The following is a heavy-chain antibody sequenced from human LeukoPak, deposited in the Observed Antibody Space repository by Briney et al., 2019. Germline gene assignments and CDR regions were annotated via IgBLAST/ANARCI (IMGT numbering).Heavy chain of an antibody. CDR2: IKPNSGGT. CDR3: ARDWRFGEGLLVWGMDV. V-gene: IGHV1-2*02. D-gene: IGHD3-10*01. J-gene: IGHJ6*02. Sequence: AAVKVSCKASGYTFIGYYMHWVPQAPGQGLEWMGWIKPNSGGTNYAQKFQGRVTMTRDTSISTAYMELSRLRSDDTAVYYCARDWRFGEGLLVWGMDVWGQGTTVTVSS. CDR1: GYTFIGYY.